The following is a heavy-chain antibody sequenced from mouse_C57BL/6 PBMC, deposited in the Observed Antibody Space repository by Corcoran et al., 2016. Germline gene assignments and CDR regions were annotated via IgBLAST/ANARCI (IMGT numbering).Heavy chain of an antibody. J-gene: IGHJ4*01. D-gene: IGHD2-5*01. CDR2: IYPGSGNT. CDR3: ARNSNYYAMDY. CDR1: GYSFTSYY. Sequence: QVQLQQSGPELVKPGASVKISCKASGYSFTSYYIHWVKQRPGQGLEWIGWIYPGSGNTKYNEKFKGKATLTADTSSSTAYVQLSSLTSEDSAVYYCARNSNYYAMDYWGQGTSVTVSS. V-gene: IGHV1-66*01.